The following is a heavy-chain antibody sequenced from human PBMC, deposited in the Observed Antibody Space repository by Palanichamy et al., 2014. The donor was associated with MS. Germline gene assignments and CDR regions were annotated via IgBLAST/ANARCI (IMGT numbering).Heavy chain of an antibody. J-gene: IGHJ4*02. V-gene: IGHV3-15*01. D-gene: IGHD1-7*01. CDR2: IKSRSDGGTT. Sequence: EVQLVQSGGGLVXPGGSLRLSCEVSGLTFTNAWMSWVRQAPGKGLEWVGRIKSRSDGGTTDYAAPVEDRFTISRDDSRDTVYLQMNGLKTEDSAVYFCATKAGAIYDWSYGTYDFWGQGTPVTVSS. CDR3: ATKAGAIYDWSYGTYDF. CDR1: GLTFTNAW.